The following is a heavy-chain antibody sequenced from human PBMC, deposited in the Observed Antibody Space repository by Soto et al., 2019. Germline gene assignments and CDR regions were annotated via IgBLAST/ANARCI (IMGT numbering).Heavy chain of an antibody. CDR1: GFTFSSYS. CDR3: ARGAVAGAGIPTYYFDY. Sequence: GGSLRLSCAASGFTFSSYSMSWVRQAPGKGLEWVSSISSSSAYIYYADSLKGRFTISRDNAKNSLYLQVNSLRAEDTAVYYCARGAVAGAGIPTYYFDYWGQGTLVTVSS. CDR2: ISSSSAYI. V-gene: IGHV3-21*01. D-gene: IGHD6-13*01. J-gene: IGHJ4*01.